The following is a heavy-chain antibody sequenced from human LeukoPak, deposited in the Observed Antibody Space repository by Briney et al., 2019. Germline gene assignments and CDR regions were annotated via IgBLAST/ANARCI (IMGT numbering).Heavy chain of an antibody. V-gene: IGHV3-23*01. CDR3: ARDPTPGGDVWFDP. CDR2: ISGSGAST. J-gene: IGHJ5*02. Sequence: GGSLRLSCAASGFTFSDYAMSWVRQAPGKGLEWVSGISGSGASTYYADSVKGRFTISRDNSKNTLYLQMNSLRAEDTVVYYCARDPTPGGDVWFDPWGQGTLVTVSS. CDR1: GFTFSDYA. D-gene: IGHD2-21*02.